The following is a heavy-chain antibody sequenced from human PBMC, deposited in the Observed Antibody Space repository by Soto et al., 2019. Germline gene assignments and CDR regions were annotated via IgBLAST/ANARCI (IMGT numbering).Heavy chain of an antibody. V-gene: IGHV1-2*04. J-gene: IGHJ6*02. Sequence: ASVKVSCKASGYTFTGYYMHWVRQAPGQGLEWMGWINPNSGGTNYAQKFQGWVTMTRDTSISTAYMELSRLRSDDTAVYYCARDQRGYGDYEYDYYYYGMDVWGQGTTVTVSS. CDR1: GYTFTGYY. CDR3: ARDQRGYGDYEYDYYYYGMDV. CDR2: INPNSGGT. D-gene: IGHD4-17*01.